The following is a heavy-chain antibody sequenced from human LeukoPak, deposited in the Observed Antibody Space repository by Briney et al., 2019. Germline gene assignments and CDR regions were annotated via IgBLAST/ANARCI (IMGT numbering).Heavy chain of an antibody. CDR1: GGTFSSYA. CDR3: AREHIVVVTAIRGDYYYGMDV. Sequence: SVKVSCKVSGGTFSSYAISWVRQAPGQGLEWMGGIIPIFGTANYAQKFQGRVTITADESTSTAYMELSSLRSEDTAVYYCAREHIVVVTAIRGDYYYGMDVWGQGTTVTVSS. J-gene: IGHJ6*02. V-gene: IGHV1-69*01. D-gene: IGHD2-21*02. CDR2: IIPIFGTA.